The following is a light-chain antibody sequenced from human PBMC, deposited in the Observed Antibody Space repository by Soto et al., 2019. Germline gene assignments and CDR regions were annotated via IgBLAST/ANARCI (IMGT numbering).Light chain of an antibody. CDR1: QSMYNN. CDR3: QQYNNWPLT. J-gene: IGKJ4*01. CDR2: FAS. Sequence: EIVMTQSPATLSVSPGERATFSCRASQSMYNNLAWYQQKPGQAPRLLIYFASTRATGIPARFSGSGSGTEFTLTISSLQSEDFAVYYCQQYNNWPLTFGGGTKVEI. V-gene: IGKV3-15*01.